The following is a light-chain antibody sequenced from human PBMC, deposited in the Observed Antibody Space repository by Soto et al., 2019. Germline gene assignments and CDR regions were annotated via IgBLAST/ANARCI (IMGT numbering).Light chain of an antibody. Sequence: QSVLTQPRSVSGSPGQSITLSCDGSTSDVGAYNLVSWYQQHPGEAPKLMIYDVIKRPSGVPYRFSGSKSGNTASLTISGLQADDEADYYCCSYAGNFIWVFGGGTKVT. CDR3: CSYAGNFIWV. J-gene: IGLJ3*02. V-gene: IGLV2-11*01. CDR2: DVI. CDR1: TSDVGAYNL.